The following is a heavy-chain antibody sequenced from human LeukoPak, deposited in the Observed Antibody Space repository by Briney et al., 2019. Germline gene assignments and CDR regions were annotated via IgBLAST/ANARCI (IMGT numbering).Heavy chain of an antibody. Sequence: GESLKIFCKGSGYSFTSYWIGWVRQMPGKGLEWMGIIYPGDSDTRYSPSFQGQVTISADKSISTAYLQWSSLKASDTAMYYCASSYDILTGYSDAFDIWGQGTMVTVSS. CDR1: GYSFTSYW. CDR3: ASSYDILTGYSDAFDI. J-gene: IGHJ3*02. V-gene: IGHV5-51*01. CDR2: IYPGDSDT. D-gene: IGHD3-9*01.